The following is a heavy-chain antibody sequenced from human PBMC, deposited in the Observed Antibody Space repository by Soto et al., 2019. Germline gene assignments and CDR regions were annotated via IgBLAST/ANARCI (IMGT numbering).Heavy chain of an antibody. Sequence: PGGSLRLSCATSSFAFTNAWMNWVRQAPGKGLEWVDRIKSKTDGGTTDYAAPVKGRFTISRDDSKNTLYLQMNSLKTEDTAVYYCTTLSITIFGVVLMDVWGQGTTVTVS. CDR1: SFAFTNAW. J-gene: IGHJ6*02. CDR2: IKSKTDGGTT. D-gene: IGHD3-3*01. CDR3: TTLSITIFGVVLMDV. V-gene: IGHV3-15*07.